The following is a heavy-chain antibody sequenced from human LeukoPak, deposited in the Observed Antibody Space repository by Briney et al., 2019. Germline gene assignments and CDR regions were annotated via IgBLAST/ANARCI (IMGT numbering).Heavy chain of an antibody. CDR1: GFTFSSYA. D-gene: IGHD5-18*01. Sequence: GGSLRLSCAASGFTFSSYAMHWVRQAPGKGLEWVAVISYDGSNKYYADSVKGRFTISRDNSKNTLYLQMNSLRAEDTAVYYCARPWDTAVVFALYYWGQGTLVTVSS. V-gene: IGHV3-30*04. CDR3: ARPWDTAVVFALYY. J-gene: IGHJ4*02. CDR2: ISYDGSNK.